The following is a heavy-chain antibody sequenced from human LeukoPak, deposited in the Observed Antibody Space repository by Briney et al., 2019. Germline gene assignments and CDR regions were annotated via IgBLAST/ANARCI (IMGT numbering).Heavy chain of an antibody. CDR2: ISGSGGST. J-gene: IGHJ4*02. V-gene: IGHV3-23*01. Sequence: GGSLRLSCAASGFTFSSYAMSWVRQAPGKGLEWVSAISGSGGSTYYADSVKGRFTISRDNSKNTLYLQMNSLRAEDTAVYYCGKAGYCSSTSCYLKFDYWGQGTLVTVSS. CDR3: GKAGYCSSTSCYLKFDY. D-gene: IGHD2-2*01. CDR1: GFTFSSYA.